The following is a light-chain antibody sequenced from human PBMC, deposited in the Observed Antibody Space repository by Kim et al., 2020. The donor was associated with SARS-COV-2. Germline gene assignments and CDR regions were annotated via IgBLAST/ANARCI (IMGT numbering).Light chain of an antibody. J-gene: IGLJ3*02. V-gene: IGLV3-21*04. CDR2: YDS. CDR1: NIGRKS. CDR3: QVWDRSSDHPWV. Sequence: SYELTQPPSVSVAPGKTAWITCGGDNIGRKSVHWYQQKPGQAPVLVIYYDSDRPSGIPERFSGSNSGNTATLTISRVEAGDEADYYCQVWDRSSDHPWVF.